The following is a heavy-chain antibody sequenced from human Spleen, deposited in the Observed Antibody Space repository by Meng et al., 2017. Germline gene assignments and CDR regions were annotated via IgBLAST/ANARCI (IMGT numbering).Heavy chain of an antibody. D-gene: IGHD4-11*01. V-gene: IGHV4-34*02. CDR3: ARGPTTMAHDFDY. CDR2: INHSGST. Sequence: QVQLQQWGAGLLKPSETLSLTCGVCAGSFSDYYWSWIRQPPGKGLEWIGEINHSGSTNYNPSLESRATISVDTSQNNLSLKLSSVTAADSAVYYCARGPTTMAHDFDYWGQGTLVTVSS. J-gene: IGHJ4*02. CDR1: AGSFSDYY.